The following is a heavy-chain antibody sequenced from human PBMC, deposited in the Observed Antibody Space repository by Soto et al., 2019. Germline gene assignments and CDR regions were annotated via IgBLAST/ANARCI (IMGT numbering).Heavy chain of an antibody. CDR3: ARGFRVEGAYGAGAFFDY. CDR1: GFTFSSYS. V-gene: IGHV3-48*01. J-gene: IGHJ4*02. CDR2: ISSSSSTT. Sequence: GGSLRLSCVASGFTFSSYSMNWVRQAPGKGLEWVSYISSSSSTTKYADSVKGRFTISRDNSKNTLYLQMNSLRAEDTAVYYCARGFRVEGAYGAGAFFDYWAQGTLVNVSS. D-gene: IGHD1-26*01.